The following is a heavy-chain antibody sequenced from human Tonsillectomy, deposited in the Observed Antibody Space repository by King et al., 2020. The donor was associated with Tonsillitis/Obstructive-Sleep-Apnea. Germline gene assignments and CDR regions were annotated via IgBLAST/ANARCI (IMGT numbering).Heavy chain of an antibody. J-gene: IGHJ6*03. Sequence: VQLVESGAEVKKPGESLKISCKGSGYSFTSYWIGWVRQMPGKGLEGMGIIYPGYSDTRYSPSFQGQVTIPADKSISTAYLQWSSLKASDTAMYYCARGEIGSGTYYYYYMDVWGKGTTVTVSS. D-gene: IGHD3-10*01. CDR2: IYPGYSDT. V-gene: IGHV5-51*01. CDR1: GYSFTSYW. CDR3: ARGEIGSGTYYYYYMDV.